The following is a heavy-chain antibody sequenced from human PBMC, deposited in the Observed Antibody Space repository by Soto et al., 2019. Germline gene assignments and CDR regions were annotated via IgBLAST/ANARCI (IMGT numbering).Heavy chain of an antibody. J-gene: IGHJ4*02. CDR1: GYTFTSYA. CDR3: ARPGRYRSGWYSFDY. CDR2: INAGNGNT. D-gene: IGHD6-19*01. V-gene: IGHV1-3*01. Sequence: VASVKVSCKASGYTFTSYAMHWVRQAPGQRLEWMGWINAGNGNTKYSQKFQGRVTITRDTSASTAYMELSSLRSEDTAVYYCARPGRYRSGWYSFDYWGQGTLVTVSS.